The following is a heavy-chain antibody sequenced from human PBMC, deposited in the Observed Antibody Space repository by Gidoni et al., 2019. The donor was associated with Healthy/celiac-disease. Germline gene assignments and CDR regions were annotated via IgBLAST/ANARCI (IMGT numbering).Heavy chain of an antibody. Sequence: QVQLQESGPGLVKPSETLSLTCTVYGGSISSYYWSWIRQPPGKGLEWIGYIYYSGSTNYTPSLKSRVTISVDTSKNQFSLMLSSVTAADTALYDCARVGWSECYFDYWGQGTLVTVSS. CDR2: IYYSGST. V-gene: IGHV4-59*12. J-gene: IGHJ4*02. CDR3: ARVGWSECYFDY. CDR1: GGSISSYY. D-gene: IGHD1-26*01.